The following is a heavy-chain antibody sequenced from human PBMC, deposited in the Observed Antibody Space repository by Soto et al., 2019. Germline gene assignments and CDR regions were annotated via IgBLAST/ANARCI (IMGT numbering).Heavy chain of an antibody. CDR1: GGTFSSYA. V-gene: IGHV1-69*13. CDR3: ARFRVKDYYYGMDV. CDR2: IIPILSTA. J-gene: IGHJ6*02. D-gene: IGHD3-10*01. Sequence: SVKVSCKASGGTFSSYASSWVRQAPGQGLEWKGGIIPILSTANYAQKFQGRDTITADESTSTAYMELSRLRSEDTAVYSCARFRVKDYYYGMDVWGQGTTVTVSS.